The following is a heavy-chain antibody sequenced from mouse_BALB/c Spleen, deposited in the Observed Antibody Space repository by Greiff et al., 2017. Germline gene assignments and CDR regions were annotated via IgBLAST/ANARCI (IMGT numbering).Heavy chain of an antibody. CDR3: TRDAHGNPGGDY. D-gene: IGHD2-1*01. V-gene: IGHV5-6-4*01. Sequence: EVKLVESGGGLVKPGGSLKLSCAASGFTFSSYTMSWVRQTPEKRLEWVATISSGGSYTYYPDSVKGRFTISRDNAKNTLYLQMSSLKSEDTAMYYCTRDAHGNPGGDYWGQGPSVTVSS. CDR1: GFTFSSYT. J-gene: IGHJ4*01. CDR2: ISSGGSYT.